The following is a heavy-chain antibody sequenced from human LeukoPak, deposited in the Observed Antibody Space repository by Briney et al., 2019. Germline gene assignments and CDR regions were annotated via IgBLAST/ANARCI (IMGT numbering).Heavy chain of an antibody. CDR2: ISSSSNYI. D-gene: IGHD4-11*01. V-gene: IGHV3-21*04. J-gene: IGHJ4*02. Sequence: PGGSLRLSCAAPRFTFNSYTMNWVRQAPGKGLEWVSSISSSSNYIYYADSVKGRFTISRDNAKNSLYLQMNSLRAEDTALYYCARSEGRMTTVTYYFDYRGQGTLVTVSS. CDR3: ARSEGRMTTVTYYFDY. CDR1: RFTFNSYT.